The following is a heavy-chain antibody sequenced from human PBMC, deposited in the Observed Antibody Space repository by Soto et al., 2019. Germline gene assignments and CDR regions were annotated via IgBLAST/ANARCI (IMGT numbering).Heavy chain of an antibody. D-gene: IGHD3-16*02. CDR1: GFTFSSYS. CDR3: ARDPRPYDYVWGSYRSYYFDY. Sequence: GGSLRLSCAASGFTFSSYSMNWVRQAPGKGLEWVSYISSSSTIYYADSVKGRFTISRDNAKNSLYLQMNSLRDEDTAVYYCARDPRPYDYVWGSYRSYYFDYWGQGTLVTISS. J-gene: IGHJ4*02. V-gene: IGHV3-48*02. CDR2: ISSSSTI.